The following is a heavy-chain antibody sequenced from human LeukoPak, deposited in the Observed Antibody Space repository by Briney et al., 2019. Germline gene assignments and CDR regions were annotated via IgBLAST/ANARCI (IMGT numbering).Heavy chain of an antibody. CDR1: GFIFRDYY. CDR3: GRAANTATGTPTLAIDY. Sequence: GGSLGLSCAASGFIFRDYYMSWIRQAPGKGLEWVSYIESSSSYTSYADSVKGRFTISRDNAKNSLYLQMNSLRAEDTAVYFCGRAANTATGTPTLAIDYWGQGTLVTVSS. D-gene: IGHD6-13*01. J-gene: IGHJ4*02. V-gene: IGHV3-11*05. CDR2: IESSSSYT.